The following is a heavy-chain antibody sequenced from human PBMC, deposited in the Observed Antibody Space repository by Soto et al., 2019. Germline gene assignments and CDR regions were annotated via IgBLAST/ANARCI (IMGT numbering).Heavy chain of an antibody. V-gene: IGHV3-23*01. CDR2: TRTDGGGT. D-gene: IGHD2-21*01. J-gene: IGHJ3*01. CDR3: AKDRRGGEYPAFDL. Sequence: EVPLLESGGGLVQPGGSLRLSCAASGFTLSDYDMGWVRQAPGKGLEWVSLTRTDGGGTYYAYSVEGRLTVSRDTSRNPLYLPMNSLRAEDTALYYCAKDRRGGEYPAFDLWGQGTMVTVSS. CDR1: GFTLSDYD.